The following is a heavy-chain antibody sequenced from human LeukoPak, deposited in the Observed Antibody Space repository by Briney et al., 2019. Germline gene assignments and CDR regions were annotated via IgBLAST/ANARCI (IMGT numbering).Heavy chain of an antibody. J-gene: IGHJ4*02. CDR2: IHYIENT. CDR3: ARVRDDFFFDF. Sequence: SETLSLTCTVSGDSISRSGFYWSWIRQHPGTGLEWVAYIHYIENTYYNPSLEGRVTMSVDTSSNQFSLNVASVTAADTAFYYCARVRDDFFFDFWGQGLLVTVSS. D-gene: IGHD3-3*01. V-gene: IGHV4-31*03. CDR1: GDSISRSGFY.